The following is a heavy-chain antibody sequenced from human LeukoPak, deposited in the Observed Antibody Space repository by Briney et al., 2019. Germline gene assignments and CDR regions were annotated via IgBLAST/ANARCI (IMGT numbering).Heavy chain of an antibody. CDR3: ARGPPACSTNCYGYLDY. D-gene: IGHD2-2*01. CDR2: IYAGGST. V-gene: IGHV3-66*01. Sequence: PGGSLRLSCAASGFTVSSNYMSWVRQAPGKGLEWVSIIYAGGSTYYADSVKGRFIISRDNSKNTLYLQMNSLRAEDTAVYYCARGPPACSTNCYGYLDYWGQGTLVTVSS. CDR1: GFTVSSNY. J-gene: IGHJ4*02.